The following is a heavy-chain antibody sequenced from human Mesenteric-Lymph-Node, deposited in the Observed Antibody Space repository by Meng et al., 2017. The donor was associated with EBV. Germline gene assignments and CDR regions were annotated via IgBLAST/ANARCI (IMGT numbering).Heavy chain of an antibody. Sequence: VDLQEWGAGLLRPSETLALTCAVYGGSFSGYYWTWIRQSPGKGLEWIGESNQSGSTSYNPSLKSRVTISVDTSQNQFSLKLSSVTAADTAVYYCARGKTVGRSPWFDPWGQGTLVTVSS. CDR3: ARGKTVGRSPWFDP. J-gene: IGHJ5*02. CDR2: SNQSGST. D-gene: IGHD4-11*01. V-gene: IGHV4-34*01. CDR1: GGSFSGYY.